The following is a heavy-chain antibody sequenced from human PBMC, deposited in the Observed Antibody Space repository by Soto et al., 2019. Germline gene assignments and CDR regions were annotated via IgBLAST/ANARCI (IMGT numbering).Heavy chain of an antibody. J-gene: IGHJ6*02. CDR2: IYWDDDK. Sequence: QITLKESGPTLVNPTQTLTLTCSFSGFSLSTTGVGVGWIRQAPGRAPEWLALIYWDDDKRYSPSLRSRLTITKDTSKNQVVLTMTNMDPVDTGTYYXXHXXXXXXXXGMDVWGQGTTVTVSS. V-gene: IGHV2-5*02. CDR3: XHXXXXXXXXGMDV. CDR1: GFSLSTTGVG.